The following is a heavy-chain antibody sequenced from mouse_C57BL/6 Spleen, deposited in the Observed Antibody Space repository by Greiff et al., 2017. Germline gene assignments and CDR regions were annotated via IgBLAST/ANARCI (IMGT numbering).Heavy chain of an antibody. CDR3: ATKAQALDY. Sequence: QVQLQQSDAELVKPGASVKISCKVSGYTFTDHTINWMKQRPEQGLEWIGDIYPRGGSTKYNEKFKGKATLTVDKSSSTAYLQLSSLTSEDAGDYFCATKAQALDYWGQGTTLTVSS. V-gene: IGHV1-78*01. J-gene: IGHJ2*01. CDR2: IYPRGGST. CDR1: GYTFTDHT. D-gene: IGHD3-2*02.